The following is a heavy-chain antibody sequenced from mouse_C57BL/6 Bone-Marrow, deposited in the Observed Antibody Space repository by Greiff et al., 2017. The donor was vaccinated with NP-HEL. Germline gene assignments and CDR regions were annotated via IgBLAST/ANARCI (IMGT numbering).Heavy chain of an antibody. CDR3: ARRVITTVVVDY. CDR2: IDPEDGVT. CDR1: GFNIKDYY. J-gene: IGHJ2*01. V-gene: IGHV14-2*01. Sequence: VQLQQSGAELVKPGASVKLSCTASGFNIKDYYMHWVKQRTEQGLEWIGRIDPEDGVTTYAPKFQGKATITADTSSNTAYLQLSSLTSEDTAVYYCARRVITTVVVDYWGQGTTLTVSS. D-gene: IGHD1-1*01.